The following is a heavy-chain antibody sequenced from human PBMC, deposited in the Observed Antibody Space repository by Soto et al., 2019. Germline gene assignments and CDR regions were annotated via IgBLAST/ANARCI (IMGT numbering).Heavy chain of an antibody. D-gene: IGHD3-3*01. Sequence: VESLKISCKGSGYSFTSYWISWVRQMPWKGLEWMGRIDPSDSYTNYSPSFQGHVTISADKSISTAYLQWSSLKASDTATYYWARGFWSGYLYYYYCCMDVWGKGPTVPASS. CDR1: GYSFTSYW. CDR3: ARGFWSGYLYYYYCCMDV. J-gene: IGHJ6*04. CDR2: IDPSDSYT. V-gene: IGHV5-10-1*01.